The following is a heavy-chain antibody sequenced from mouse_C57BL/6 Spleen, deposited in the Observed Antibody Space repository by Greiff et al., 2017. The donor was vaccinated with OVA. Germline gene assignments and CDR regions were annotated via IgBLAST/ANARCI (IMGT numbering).Heavy chain of an antibody. CDR3: ARYGDYFDY. V-gene: IGHV1-52*01. J-gene: IGHJ2*01. D-gene: IGHD1-1*01. CDR1: GYTFTSYC. Sequence: QVQLQQPGAELVRPGSSVKLSCKASGYTFTSYCMPWVRQRPIQGLEWIGNINPADSDTYYNHKVKGKATLTVDKSSSTVYMQLSSLTSEDSAVYCCARYGDYFDYWGQGTTLTVSS. CDR2: INPADSDT.